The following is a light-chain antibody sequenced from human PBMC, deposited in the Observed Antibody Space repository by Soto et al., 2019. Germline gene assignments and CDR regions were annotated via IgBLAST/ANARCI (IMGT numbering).Light chain of an antibody. CDR2: EVS. J-gene: IGLJ1*01. CDR1: SSDVGGYKY. V-gene: IGLV2-8*01. Sequence: QSALTQPPSASGSPGQSVTISCTGTSSDVGGYKYVSWYQQHPGKAPKLMIYEVSKRPSGVPDRFSGSKSGNTASLTVSGLQAEDEADYYCSSYAGSNNPFVFGTGTKLTAL. CDR3: SSYAGSNNPFV.